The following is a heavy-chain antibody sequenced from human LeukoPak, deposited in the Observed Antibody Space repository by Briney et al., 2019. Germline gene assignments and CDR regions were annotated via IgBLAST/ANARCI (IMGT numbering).Heavy chain of an antibody. CDR1: GFTFSSYG. Sequence: PGRSLRLSCAASGFTFSSYGMHWVRQAPGKGLEWVAVRSYDGSNKYYADSVKGRFTISRDNSSNTLYLQLNSLSAEDTAIYYCAKRFGSGGDWRLAWFDYWGQGILVTVSS. CDR2: RSYDGSNK. CDR3: AKRFGSGGDWRLAWFDY. D-gene: IGHD2-21*02. J-gene: IGHJ4*02. V-gene: IGHV3-30*18.